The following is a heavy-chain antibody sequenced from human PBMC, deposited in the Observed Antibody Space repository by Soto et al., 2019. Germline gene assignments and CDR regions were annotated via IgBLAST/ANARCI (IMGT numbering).Heavy chain of an antibody. CDR2: IYYIGST. V-gene: IGHV4-31*03. CDR1: GGSIIRDGYY. D-gene: IGHD3-3*01. Sequence: PSETLSLTGTVSGGSIIRDGYYWIWIRQHPGKGLEWIGCIYYIGSTYYNPSLKSRVTISVDTSKNQFSLKLSSVTAADTAVHSCARARSVYYDFWSGYSYFAYWAPGTLVTVSS. J-gene: IGHJ4*02. CDR3: ARARSVYYDFWSGYSYFAY.